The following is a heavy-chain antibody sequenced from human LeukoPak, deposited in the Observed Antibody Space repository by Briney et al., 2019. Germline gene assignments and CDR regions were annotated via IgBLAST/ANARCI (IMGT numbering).Heavy chain of an antibody. CDR1: GFTFRTSG. D-gene: IGHD3-3*01. J-gene: IGHJ4*02. Sequence: PGGSLRLSCAASGFTFRTSGMNWVRQAPGKGLEWVSYISSSGTTISYAQSVKGRFTITRDNAQNSLTLHMNTLRADDTAVYYCAKDLSGITIFGGWGQGTLVTVSS. CDR3: AKDLSGITIFGG. CDR2: ISSSGTTI. V-gene: IGHV3-48*01.